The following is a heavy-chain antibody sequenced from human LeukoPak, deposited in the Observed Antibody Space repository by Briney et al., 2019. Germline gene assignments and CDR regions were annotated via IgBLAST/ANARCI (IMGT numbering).Heavy chain of an antibody. Sequence: SETLSLTCAVYGGSFSGYYWSWIRQPPGKGLEWIGEINHSGGTNYNPSLKSRVTISVDTSKNQFSLKLSSVTAADTAVYYCARGPELERRWNWFDPWGQGTLVTVSS. CDR2: INHSGGT. D-gene: IGHD1-1*01. CDR3: ARGPELERRWNWFDP. CDR1: GGSFSGYY. V-gene: IGHV4-34*01. J-gene: IGHJ5*02.